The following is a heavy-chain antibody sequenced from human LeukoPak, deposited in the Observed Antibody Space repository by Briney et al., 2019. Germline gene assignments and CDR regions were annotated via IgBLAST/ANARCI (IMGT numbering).Heavy chain of an antibody. CDR3: ARYFGYCSSTSCYAYFDY. CDR2: IYPGDSDT. D-gene: IGHD2-2*01. Sequence: GESLKISCKGSGYSFTSYWIGWVRQMPGKGLEWMGIIYPGDSDTRYSPSFQGQVTISPDKSISTAYLQWSSLKASDTAMYYCARYFGYCSSTSCYAYFDYWGQGTLVSVSS. V-gene: IGHV5-51*01. CDR1: GYSFTSYW. J-gene: IGHJ4*02.